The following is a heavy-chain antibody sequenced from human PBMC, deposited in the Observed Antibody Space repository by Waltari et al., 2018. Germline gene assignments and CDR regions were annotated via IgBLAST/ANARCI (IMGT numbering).Heavy chain of an antibody. V-gene: IGHV4-39*07. Sequence: QLQLQESGPGLVKPSETLYLTCTVSGGSISSSSYYWGWIRQPPGKGLEWIGSIYSSGITYYTPSLKSRVTISVDTSKNQFSLKLSSVTAADTAVYYCARELGAFDIWGQGTMVTVSS. CDR2: IYSSGIT. J-gene: IGHJ3*02. CDR3: ARELGAFDI. CDR1: GGSISSSSYY. D-gene: IGHD3-16*01.